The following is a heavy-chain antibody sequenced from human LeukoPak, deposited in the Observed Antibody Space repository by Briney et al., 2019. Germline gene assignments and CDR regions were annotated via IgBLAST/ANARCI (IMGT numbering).Heavy chain of an antibody. Sequence: SETLSLTCTVSGGSISTYYWSWIRQPPGKGLEWIGYIFYNGSTNYNPSLKSRVTISVDTSRNQFSLKLSSVTAADTAVYYCARHNEDGYSHYYLDVWGKGTTVTVSS. V-gene: IGHV4-59*08. D-gene: IGHD5-24*01. J-gene: IGHJ6*03. CDR2: IFYNGST. CDR3: ARHNEDGYSHYYLDV. CDR1: GGSISTYY.